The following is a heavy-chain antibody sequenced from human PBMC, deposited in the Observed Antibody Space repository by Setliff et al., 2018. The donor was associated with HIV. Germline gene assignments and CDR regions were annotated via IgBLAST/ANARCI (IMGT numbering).Heavy chain of an antibody. D-gene: IGHD6-19*01. CDR3: VPQGPGPGSGWWRNWFDP. Sequence: SLRLSCAASGFTFKNYWMSWVRQAPGKGLQFMANINQGGSVNYYVDSVKGRFTISRDDAKNSLFLQMNSLRVEDTAVYFCVPQGPGPGSGWWRNWFDPWGQGTLVTVSS. J-gene: IGHJ5*02. CDR1: GFTFKNYW. V-gene: IGHV3-7*03. CDR2: INQGGSVN.